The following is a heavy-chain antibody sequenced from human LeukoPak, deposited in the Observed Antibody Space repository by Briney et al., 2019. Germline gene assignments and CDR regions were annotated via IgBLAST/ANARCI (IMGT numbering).Heavy chain of an antibody. CDR3: ARDFRLPRPGYYYGMDV. CDR2: INPNSGGT. CDR1: GYTFTVYY. J-gene: IGHJ6*02. Sequence: ASVKVSCKASGYTFTVYYMHWVRQAPGQGVEWMGWINPNSGGTNYAQKFQGRVTMTRDTSISTAYMELSRLRSDDTAVYYCARDFRLPRPGYYYGMDVWGQGTTVTVSS. D-gene: IGHD6-6*01. V-gene: IGHV1-2*02.